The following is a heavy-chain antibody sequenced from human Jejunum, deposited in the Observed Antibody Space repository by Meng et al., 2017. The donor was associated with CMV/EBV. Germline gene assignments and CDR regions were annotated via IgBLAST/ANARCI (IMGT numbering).Heavy chain of an antibody. J-gene: IGHJ4*02. Sequence: ETLSLPCAVYGGSVSDYNWSWFRQTPGKGLEWIGEIIRGGATNYNPSLNSRLTISIDTSKNQLSLKVTSVTAADTAIYYCARGVGDYWGQGTLVTVSS. CDR3: ARGVGDY. D-gene: IGHD1-26*01. CDR2: IIRGGAT. V-gene: IGHV4-34*01. CDR1: GGSVSDYN.